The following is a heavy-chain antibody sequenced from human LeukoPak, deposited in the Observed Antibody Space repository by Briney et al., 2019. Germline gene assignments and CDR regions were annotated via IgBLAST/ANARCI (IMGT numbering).Heavy chain of an antibody. CDR1: GGSISSNY. Sequence: SETLSLTCTVSGGSISSNYWTWIRQPAGKGLEWIGRIYTSGSTNYNPSLKSRVTMSLDTSKNHFSLKLTSVTAADTAVYYCARVFCSSISCYWGAFDMWGQGTMVTVSS. CDR2: IYTSGST. J-gene: IGHJ3*02. V-gene: IGHV4-4*07. CDR3: ARVFCSSISCYWGAFDM. D-gene: IGHD2-2*01.